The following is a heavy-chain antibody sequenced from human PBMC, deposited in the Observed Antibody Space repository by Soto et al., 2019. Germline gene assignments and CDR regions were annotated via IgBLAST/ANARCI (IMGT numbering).Heavy chain of an antibody. CDR1: GFTFSSYA. V-gene: IGHV3-23*01. D-gene: IGHD1-26*01. CDR3: AKGLGSGSYAASDS. CDR2: ITGSGGST. J-gene: IGHJ5*01. Sequence: EVQLLESGGGLVQPGGSLRLSCAASGFTFSSYALSWVRQAPGKGLEWVSAITGSGGSTYYADSVKGRFTVSRDNSKSTLSLQMSSLRAEDTAVYYCAKGLGSGSYAASDSWGQGTLVTVSS.